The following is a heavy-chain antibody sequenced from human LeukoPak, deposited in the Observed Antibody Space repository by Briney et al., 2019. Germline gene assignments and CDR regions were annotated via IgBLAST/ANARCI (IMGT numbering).Heavy chain of an antibody. CDR2: ISSNGGST. CDR1: GFTFSSYA. J-gene: IGHJ4*02. V-gene: IGHV3-64*01. Sequence: GGSLRLSCAASGFTFSSYAMHWVRQAPGKGLEYVSAISSNGGSTYYANSVKGRFTISRDNSKNTLYLQMGSLRAEDMAVYYCARAGYDILTGYYYWGQGTLVTVSS. CDR3: ARAGYDILTGYYY. D-gene: IGHD3-9*01.